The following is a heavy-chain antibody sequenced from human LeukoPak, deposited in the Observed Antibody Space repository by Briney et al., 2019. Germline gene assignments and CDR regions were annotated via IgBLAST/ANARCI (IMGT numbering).Heavy chain of an antibody. CDR1: GFTFSIHA. D-gene: IGHD3-10*01. CDR3: AKVFYGSQSYNRLVLDA. CDR2: ISGSGATT. Sequence: GGSLRLSCAASGFTFSIHAMAWVRQAPRRGLEWVSAISGSGATTDYADSVKGRFTISRDNSGNMVYLQLHSLRVEDTAVYYCAKVFYGSQSYNRLVLDAWGQGTLVTVSP. V-gene: IGHV3-23*01. J-gene: IGHJ4*02.